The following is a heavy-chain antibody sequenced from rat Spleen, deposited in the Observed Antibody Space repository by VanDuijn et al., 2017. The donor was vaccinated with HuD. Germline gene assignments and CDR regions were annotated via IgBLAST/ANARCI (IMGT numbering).Heavy chain of an antibody. CDR2: ITNASGRT. CDR3: TRDGRVAAHFDY. D-gene: IGHD1-3*01. CDR1: GFTFNNYW. V-gene: IGHV5-31*01. J-gene: IGHJ2*01. Sequence: EVQLVESGGGLVQPGGSLKLSCVASGFTFNNYWMTWIRQAPGRGLEWVASITNASGRTYYSDFVKGRFTISRDTAQNTLYLQMKSLRAEDTATYYCTRDGRVAAHFDYWGQGVMVTVSS.